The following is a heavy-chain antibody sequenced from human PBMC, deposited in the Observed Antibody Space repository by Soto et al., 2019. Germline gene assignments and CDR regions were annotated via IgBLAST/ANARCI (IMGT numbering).Heavy chain of an antibody. CDR1: GYIFTNYW. D-gene: IGHD2-21*02. V-gene: IGHV5-51*01. CDR2: IYPGDSDT. Sequence: GESLKISCQASGYIFTNYWIGWVRQMPGKDLEWMGIIYPGDSDTRYSPSFEGQVTISADKSINTAYLQWNSLKASDTAMYYCARHGETNQGGNSDHYYYGMDVWGQGTTVTVYS. J-gene: IGHJ6*02. CDR3: ARHGETNQGGNSDHYYYGMDV.